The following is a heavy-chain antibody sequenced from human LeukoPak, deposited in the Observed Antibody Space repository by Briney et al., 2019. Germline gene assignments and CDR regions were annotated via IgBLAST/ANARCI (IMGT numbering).Heavy chain of an antibody. D-gene: IGHD6-19*01. CDR1: GGSISSYY. CDR2: IYYSGST. J-gene: IGHJ4*02. V-gene: IGHV4-59*01. Sequence: ASETLSLTCTVSGGSISSYYWSWIRQPPGKGLEWIGYIYYSGSTNYNPSLKSRVTISVDTSKNQFSLKLSSVTAADTAVYYCARDEYGSGWYHDYWGQGTLVTVSS. CDR3: ARDEYGSGWYHDY.